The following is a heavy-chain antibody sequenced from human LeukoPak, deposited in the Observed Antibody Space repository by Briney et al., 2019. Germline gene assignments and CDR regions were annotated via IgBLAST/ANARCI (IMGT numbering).Heavy chain of an antibody. CDR3: SLVWKY. D-gene: IGHD3-16*01. CDR1: GFTFSSSE. CDR2: ISGSGSTI. J-gene: IGHJ4*02. Sequence: GGSLRLSCAASGFTFSSSEMNWVRQAPEKGLEWVSYISGSGSTIYYADSVKGRFTVSRDNAKNALYLQMNRLRAEDTAVYYCSLVWKYWGQGTLVTVSS. V-gene: IGHV3-48*03.